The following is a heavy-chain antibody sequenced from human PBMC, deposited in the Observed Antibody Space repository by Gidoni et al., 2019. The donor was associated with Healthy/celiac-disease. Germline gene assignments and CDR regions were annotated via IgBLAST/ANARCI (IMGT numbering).Heavy chain of an antibody. J-gene: IGHJ4*02. D-gene: IGHD4-4*01. CDR3: ARVVEMATVFDY. Sequence: QVQLQESGPGLVRPSETLSLTCTVPGCSISSYYWSWIRQPPGKGLEWIGYIYYSGSTNYNPSLKSRVTISVDTSKNQFSLKLSSVTAADTAVYYCARVVEMATVFDYWGQGTLVTVSS. CDR2: IYYSGST. V-gene: IGHV4-59*01. CDR1: GCSISSYY.